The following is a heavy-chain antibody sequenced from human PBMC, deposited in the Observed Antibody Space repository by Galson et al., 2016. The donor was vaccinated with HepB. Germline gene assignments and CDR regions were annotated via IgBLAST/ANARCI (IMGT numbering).Heavy chain of an antibody. D-gene: IGHD3-16*01. CDR1: GFTFSSYS. J-gene: IGHJ4*02. Sequence: SLRLSCAASGFTFSSYSMHWVRQAPGKGLEWVSSISYSSSYMTYADAVKGRFTISRDNAKNSLYLQMNSLGAEDTAVYFCARDRGGGAPKLVIFDCWGQATLVTGSS. CDR3: ARDRGGGAPKLVIFDC. V-gene: IGHV3-21*01. CDR2: ISYSSSYM.